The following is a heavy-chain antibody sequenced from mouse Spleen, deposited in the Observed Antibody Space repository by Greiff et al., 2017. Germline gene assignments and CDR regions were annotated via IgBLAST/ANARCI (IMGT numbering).Heavy chain of an antibody. V-gene: IGHV7-3*02. Sequence: DVKLVESGGGLVQPGGSLRLSCATSGFTFTDYYMSWVRQPPGKALEWLGFIRNKANGYTTEYSASVKGRFTISRDNSQSILYLQMNTLRAEDSATYYCARDYYGSVFDYWGQGTTLTVSS. CDR3: ARDYYGSVFDY. D-gene: IGHD1-1*01. CDR1: GFTFTDYY. CDR2: IRNKANGYTT. J-gene: IGHJ2*01.